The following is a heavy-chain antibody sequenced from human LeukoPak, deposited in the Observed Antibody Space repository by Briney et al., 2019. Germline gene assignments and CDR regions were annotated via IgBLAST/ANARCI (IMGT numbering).Heavy chain of an antibody. J-gene: IGHJ3*02. V-gene: IGHV3-9*01. CDR1: GFTFDDYA. CDR2: ISWNSGSI. Sequence: PGGSLRLSCAASGFTFDDYAMHWVRHAPGKGLEWVSGISWNSGSIGYADSVKGRFTISRDNAKNSLYLQMNSLRAEDTALYYCAKGGLEWLFYAFDIWGQGTMVTVSS. D-gene: IGHD3-3*01. CDR3: AKGGLEWLFYAFDI.